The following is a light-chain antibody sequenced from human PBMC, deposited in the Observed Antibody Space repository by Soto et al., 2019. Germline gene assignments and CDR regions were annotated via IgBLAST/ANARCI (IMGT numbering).Light chain of an antibody. J-gene: IGKJ1*01. Sequence: EIVLTKSHGTLSLSPGERATLSWRGSQSVSNNYLAWYQQKPGQAARLLIYGASNRATGVPDRFSGIGSGTYFTLPISRLDPEDFAVYYCQPYGSSGTFGQGTKVDLK. CDR2: GAS. V-gene: IGKV3-20*01. CDR1: QSVSNNY. CDR3: QPYGSSGT.